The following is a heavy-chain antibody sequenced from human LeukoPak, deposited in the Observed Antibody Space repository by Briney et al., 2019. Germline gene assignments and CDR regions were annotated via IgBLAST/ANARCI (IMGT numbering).Heavy chain of an antibody. Sequence: ASVKVSCKASGGTFSSYAISWVRQAPGQGLEWMGIINPSGGSTSYAQKFQGRVTMTRDTSTSTVYMELSSLRSEDTAVYYCARADILTGYCFDYWGQGTLATVSS. CDR1: GGTFSSYA. CDR3: ARADILTGYCFDY. CDR2: INPSGGST. J-gene: IGHJ4*02. V-gene: IGHV1-46*01. D-gene: IGHD3-9*01.